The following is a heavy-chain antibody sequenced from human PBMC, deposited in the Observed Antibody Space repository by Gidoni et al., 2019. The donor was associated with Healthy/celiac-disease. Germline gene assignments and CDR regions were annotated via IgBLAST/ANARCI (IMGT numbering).Heavy chain of an antibody. CDR1: GGSISSGDYY. J-gene: IGHJ6*02. V-gene: IGHV4-30-4*01. D-gene: IGHD2-15*01. CDR2: IYDSGST. CDR3: ARYCSGGSCYNYGMDV. Sequence: QVQLQESGPGLVKPSQTLSLTCTVSGGSISSGDYYWSWIRQPPGKGLEWIGYIYDSGSTYYTPSLKSRVTISVDTSKNQFSLKLSSVTAADTAVYYCARYCSGGSCYNYGMDVWGQGTTVTVSS.